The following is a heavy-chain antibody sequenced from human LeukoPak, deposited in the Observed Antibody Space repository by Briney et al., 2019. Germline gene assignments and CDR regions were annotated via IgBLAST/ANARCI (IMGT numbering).Heavy chain of an antibody. D-gene: IGHD3-10*01. Sequence: GGSLRLSCAASGFIFSSFPMHWVRQAPGKGLEWVALISYDGSNKYYADSVKGRFTISRDNSKDTLYLQMNSLRPGDTAAYYCARAGAGFYYASGSPGHRYNWFDPWGQGTLVTVSS. CDR3: ARAGAGFYYASGSPGHRYNWFDP. J-gene: IGHJ5*02. CDR1: GFIFSSFP. V-gene: IGHV3-30-3*01. CDR2: ISYDGSNK.